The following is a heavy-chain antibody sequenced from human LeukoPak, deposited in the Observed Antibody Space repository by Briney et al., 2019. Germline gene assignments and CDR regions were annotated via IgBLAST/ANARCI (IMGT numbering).Heavy chain of an antibody. Sequence: ASVKVSCKASGYTLSSYGVNWVRQAPGQGLEWMGWISIYNGNTEYAQILQGRVTMTTDTSTSTVYMELTSLRSDDPAVYYCASNPRGDSWTFDYWGQGTLVTVSS. V-gene: IGHV1-18*04. D-gene: IGHD2-21*02. CDR1: GYTLSSYG. CDR3: ASNPRGDSWTFDY. J-gene: IGHJ4*02. CDR2: ISIYNGNT.